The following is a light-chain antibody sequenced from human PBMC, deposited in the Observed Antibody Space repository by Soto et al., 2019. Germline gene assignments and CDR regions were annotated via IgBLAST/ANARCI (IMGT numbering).Light chain of an antibody. CDR2: DVS. CDR1: SSDVGGYNS. V-gene: IGLV2-14*01. J-gene: IGLJ1*01. Sequence: QSALTQPASVSGSPGQSITISCTGTSSDVGGYNSVSWYQQHPGKAPKLMIHDVSYRPSGVSNRFSGSKSGNTASLTISGLQAEDEGDYYCSSYSSSSISYVFGTGIKVTVL. CDR3: SSYSSSSISYV.